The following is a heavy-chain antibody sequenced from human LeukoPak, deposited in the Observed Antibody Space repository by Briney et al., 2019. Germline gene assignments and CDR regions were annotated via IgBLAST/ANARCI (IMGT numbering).Heavy chain of an antibody. D-gene: IGHD2-15*01. CDR2: ISAYNGNT. J-gene: IGHJ5*02. CDR3: AREVYGCSGGSCYEGENWFDP. Sequence: ASVKVSCKASGYTFTSYGISRVRQAPGQGLEWMGWISAYNGNTNYAQKLQGRVTMTTDTSTSTAYMELRSLRSDDTAVYYCAREVYGCSGGSCYEGENWFDPWGQGTLVTVSS. V-gene: IGHV1-18*01. CDR1: GYTFTSYG.